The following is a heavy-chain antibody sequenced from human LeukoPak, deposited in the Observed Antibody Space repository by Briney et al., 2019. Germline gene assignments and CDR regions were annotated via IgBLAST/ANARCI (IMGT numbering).Heavy chain of an antibody. CDR2: ISGSGGST. CDR1: GFTFSSHV. CDR3: AKSNGWYYFGY. V-gene: IGHV3-23*01. D-gene: IGHD6-19*01. Sequence: GGSLRLSCAASGFTFSSHVINWVRQAPGKGLEWVSAISGSGGSTYYADSVKGRFTISRDNSKNTLSLQMNSLRAEDTAVYYCAKSNGWYYFGYWGQGTLVTVSS. J-gene: IGHJ4*02.